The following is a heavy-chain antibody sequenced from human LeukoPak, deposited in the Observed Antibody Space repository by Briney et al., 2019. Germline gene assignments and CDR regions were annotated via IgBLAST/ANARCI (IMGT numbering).Heavy chain of an antibody. CDR2: IYYGGIT. Sequence: SETLSLTCTVSGGSISTYYWSWVRQPPGKGLEWIGYIYYGGITNYNPSLERRVTISVDTPRNQLSLKLRSVTAADTAVYYCARGPGDWKLHYFDCWGQGTLLTVSS. D-gene: IGHD2-21*02. CDR1: GGSISTYY. J-gene: IGHJ4*02. CDR3: ARGPGDWKLHYFDC. V-gene: IGHV4-59*01.